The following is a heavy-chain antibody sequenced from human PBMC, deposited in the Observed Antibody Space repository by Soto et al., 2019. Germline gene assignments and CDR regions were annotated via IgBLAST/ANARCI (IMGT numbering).Heavy chain of an antibody. D-gene: IGHD6-6*01. V-gene: IGHV4-34*01. CDR3: ARGRGIAARLFDY. CDR1: GGSFSGYY. CDR2: INHSGST. Sequence: SETLSLTCAVYGGSFSGYYWSWIRQPPGKGLEWIGEINHSGSTNYNPSLKSRVTISVDTSKNQFSLKLSSVTAADTAVYYCARGRGIAARLFDYWGQGILVTVSS. J-gene: IGHJ4*02.